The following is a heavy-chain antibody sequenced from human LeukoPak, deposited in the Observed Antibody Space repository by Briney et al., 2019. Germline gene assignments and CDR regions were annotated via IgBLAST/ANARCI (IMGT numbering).Heavy chain of an antibody. CDR2: ISSSSSYI. J-gene: IGHJ4*02. Sequence: KPGGSLRLSCAASGFTFSSYSMNWVRQAPGKGLEWVSSISSSSSYIYYADSVKGRFTISRDNAKNSLYPQMNSLRAEDTAVYYCASSVVVVAATGVWGQGTLVTVSS. D-gene: IGHD2-15*01. CDR3: ASSVVVVAATGV. V-gene: IGHV3-21*01. CDR1: GFTFSSYS.